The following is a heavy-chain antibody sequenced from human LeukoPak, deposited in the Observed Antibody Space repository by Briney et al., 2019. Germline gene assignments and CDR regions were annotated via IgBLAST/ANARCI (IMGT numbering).Heavy chain of an antibody. CDR3: ASDFTGYDDY. Sequence: TGGSLRLSCAASGFTFSRYWMHWVRQAPGRGPVWVSRINTDGSRTDYADYVKGRFTISRDNAKNTLYLQMNSLGAEDTAVYYCASDFTGYDDYWGQGTLVTVSS. V-gene: IGHV3-74*01. J-gene: IGHJ4*02. CDR1: GFTFSRYW. D-gene: IGHD3-9*01. CDR2: INTDGSRT.